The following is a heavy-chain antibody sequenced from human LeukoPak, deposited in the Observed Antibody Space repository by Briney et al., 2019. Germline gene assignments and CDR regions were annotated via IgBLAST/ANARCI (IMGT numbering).Heavy chain of an antibody. CDR2: INPSGGST. J-gene: IGHJ6*02. D-gene: IGHD6-13*01. CDR1: GYTFTSYY. Sequence: ASVKVSCKASGYTFTSYYMHWVRRAPGQGLEWMGIINPSGGSTTYAQKFQGRITMTRDTSTSTVYMELSSLRSEDTAVYYCAREGIAAAGGYYYYGMDVWGQGTTVTVSS. CDR3: AREGIAAAGGYYYYGMDV. V-gene: IGHV1-46*01.